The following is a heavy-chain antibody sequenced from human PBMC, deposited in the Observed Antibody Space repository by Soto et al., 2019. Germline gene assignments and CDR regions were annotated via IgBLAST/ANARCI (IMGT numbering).Heavy chain of an antibody. V-gene: IGHV3-23*01. J-gene: IGHJ4*02. CDR1: GFTFSSYA. D-gene: IGHD5-12*01. CDR3: AKYGYSGYAYSYFDY. CDR2: ISGSGGST. Sequence: PGGSLGLSCAASGFTFSSYAMSCVRQAPGKGLEWVSAISGSGGSTYYADSVKGRFTISRDNSKNTLYLQMNSLRAEDTAVYYCAKYGYSGYAYSYFDYWGQGTFVTVSS.